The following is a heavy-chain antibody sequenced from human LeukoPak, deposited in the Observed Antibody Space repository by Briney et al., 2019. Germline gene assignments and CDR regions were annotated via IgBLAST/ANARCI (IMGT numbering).Heavy chain of an antibody. J-gene: IGHJ4*02. CDR2: ISGSGGST. CDR1: GFTFSSYA. V-gene: IGHV3-23*01. Sequence: GGSLRLSCAASGFTFSSYAMSWVRQAPGKGLEWVSAISGSGGSTYYADSVKGRFTISRDNSKNTLYLQMNSLRAEDTAVYYCTTDPRGSYDFWSGYLRGDYWGQGTLVTVSS. CDR3: TTDPRGSYDFWSGYLRGDY. D-gene: IGHD3-3*01.